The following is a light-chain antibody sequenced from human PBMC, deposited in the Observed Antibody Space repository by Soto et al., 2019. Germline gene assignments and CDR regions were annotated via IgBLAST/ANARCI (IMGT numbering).Light chain of an antibody. Sequence: EIVLTQSPDTLSVSPGERATLSCRDSQSLSNSELAWYQQKPGQAPRLLIYGASSRATGIPARFSGSGSGTEFTLAISSLQSDDFAVYYCQQYKDWPTTFGQGTKVDIK. V-gene: IGKV3D-15*01. CDR2: GAS. J-gene: IGKJ1*01. CDR3: QQYKDWPTT. CDR1: QSLSNS.